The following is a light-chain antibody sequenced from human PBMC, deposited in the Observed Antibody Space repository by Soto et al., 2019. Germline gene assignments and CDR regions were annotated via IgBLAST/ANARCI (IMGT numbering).Light chain of an antibody. CDR2: DAS. Sequence: DIQMTQSPSSLSASVGDTVTITCQASQDISHYLNWYQQKPGKALKLLIYDASNLHPGVPARFRASGPGTELSHNIICLQPEDVATYYCQQYDDLPLTFGEGTRLKI. V-gene: IGKV1-33*01. CDR3: QQYDDLPLT. J-gene: IGKJ5*01. CDR1: QDISHY.